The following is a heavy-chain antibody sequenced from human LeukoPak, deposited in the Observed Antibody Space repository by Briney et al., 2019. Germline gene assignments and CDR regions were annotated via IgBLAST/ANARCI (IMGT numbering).Heavy chain of an antibody. J-gene: IGHJ6*03. V-gene: IGHV1-46*01. CDR1: GYTFTSYY. D-gene: IGHD3-22*01. Sequence: ASVKVSCKASGYTFTSYYMHWVRQAPGQGLEWMGIINPSGGSTSYAQKFQGRVTMTRDTSTSTVYMELSSLRSEDTAVYYCARDPYYDSSGFRPDYYYYMDVWGKGTTVTVSS. CDR2: INPSGGST. CDR3: ARDPYYDSSGFRPDYYYYMDV.